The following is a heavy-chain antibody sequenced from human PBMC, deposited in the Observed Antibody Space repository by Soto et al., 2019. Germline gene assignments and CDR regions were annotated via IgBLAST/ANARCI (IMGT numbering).Heavy chain of an antibody. J-gene: IGHJ5*02. CDR3: ARERHEYYDFWSGYYKWFDP. CDR1: GYTFTSYG. Sequence: ASGKVSCKASGYTFTSYGISWVRQAPGQGLEWMGWISAYNGNTNYAQKLQGRVTMTTDTSTSTAYMELRSLRSDDTAVYYCARERHEYYDFWSGYYKWFDPWGQGTLVTVSS. D-gene: IGHD3-3*01. CDR2: ISAYNGNT. V-gene: IGHV1-18*04.